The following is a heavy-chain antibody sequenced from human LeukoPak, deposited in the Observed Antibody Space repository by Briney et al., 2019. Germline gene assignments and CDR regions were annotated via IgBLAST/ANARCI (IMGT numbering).Heavy chain of an antibody. V-gene: IGHV3-9*01. D-gene: IGHD5-12*01. J-gene: IGHJ4*02. Sequence: GGSLRLSCAASGFTFDDYAMHWVRQAPGKGLEWVSGISWNSGSIGYADSVKGRFTISRDNSKNTLYLQMNSLRVEDTAVYYCAKDGYRGYWGQGTLVTVSS. CDR3: AKDGYRGY. CDR2: ISWNSGSI. CDR1: GFTFDDYA.